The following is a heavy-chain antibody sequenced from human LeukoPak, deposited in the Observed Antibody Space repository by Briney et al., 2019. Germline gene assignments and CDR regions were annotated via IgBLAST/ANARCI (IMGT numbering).Heavy chain of an antibody. CDR1: GFTFSNYS. V-gene: IGHV3-21*04. CDR2: ISPSSHYI. D-gene: IGHD2-2*01. J-gene: IGHJ5*02. Sequence: GGSLRLSCAGSGFTFSNYSINWVRQAPGKGLEWVSSISPSSHYIYYADSVRGRFTISRDNARNSLYLLMNSLRDEDTAVYYCARGLPLGYCSSTSCHGGWFDPWGQGTLVTVSS. CDR3: ARGLPLGYCSSTSCHGGWFDP.